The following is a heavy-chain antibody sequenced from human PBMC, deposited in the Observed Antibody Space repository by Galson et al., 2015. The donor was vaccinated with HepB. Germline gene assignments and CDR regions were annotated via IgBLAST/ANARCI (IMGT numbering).Heavy chain of an antibody. D-gene: IGHD5-24*01. CDR1: GGTFSSYA. J-gene: IGHJ3*02. Sequence: SVKVSCKASGGTFSSYAISWVRQAPGQGLEWMGGIIPIFGTANYAQKFQGRVTITADESTSTAYMELSSLRSEDTAVYYCALATIPGVDAFDIWGQGTMVTVSS. CDR2: IIPIFGTA. V-gene: IGHV1-69*13. CDR3: ALATIPGVDAFDI.